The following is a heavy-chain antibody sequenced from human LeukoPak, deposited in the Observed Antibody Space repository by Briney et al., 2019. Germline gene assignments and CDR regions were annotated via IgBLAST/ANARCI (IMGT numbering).Heavy chain of an antibody. Sequence: SETLSLTCAVSGYSISSGYYWGWIRQPPGKGLEWIGSICHSGSTYYNPSLKSRVTISVDTSKNQFSLKLSSVTAADTAVYYCARVGYCSSTSCPRGAVDYWGQGTLVTVSS. CDR1: GYSISSGYY. CDR2: ICHSGST. CDR3: ARVGYCSSTSCPRGAVDY. D-gene: IGHD2-2*01. V-gene: IGHV4-38-2*01. J-gene: IGHJ4*02.